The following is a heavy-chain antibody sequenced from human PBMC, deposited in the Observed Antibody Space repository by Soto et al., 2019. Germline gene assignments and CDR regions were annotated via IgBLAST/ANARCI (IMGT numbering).Heavy chain of an antibody. J-gene: IGHJ3*02. Sequence: QVQLVESGGGVVQPGRSLRLSCAASGFTFSSYGMHWVRQAPGKGLEWVAVISYDGSNKYYADSVKGRFTISRDNSKNTLYLQMNSLRAEDTAVYYCAKGKGGFLLADAFDIWGQGTMVTVSS. V-gene: IGHV3-30*18. CDR1: GFTFSSYG. CDR3: AKGKGGFLLADAFDI. D-gene: IGHD2-15*01. CDR2: ISYDGSNK.